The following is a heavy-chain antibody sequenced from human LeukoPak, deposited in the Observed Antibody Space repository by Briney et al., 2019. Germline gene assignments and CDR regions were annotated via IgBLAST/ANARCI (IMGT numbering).Heavy chain of an antibody. J-gene: IGHJ6*02. Sequence: PSETLSLTCAVYGGSFSGYYWSWIRQPPGKGLEWIGKINHSGSTNYNPSLKSRVTISVDTSKNQFSLKLSSVTAADTAVYYCARGGYSYGITYYYGMDVWGQGTRSPSP. CDR1: GGSFSGYY. D-gene: IGHD5-18*01. V-gene: IGHV4-34*01. CDR3: ARGGYSYGITYYYGMDV. CDR2: INHSGST.